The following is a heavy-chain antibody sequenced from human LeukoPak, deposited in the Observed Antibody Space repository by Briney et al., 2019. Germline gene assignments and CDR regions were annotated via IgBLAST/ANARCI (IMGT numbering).Heavy chain of an antibody. CDR1: GFTFNNYG. J-gene: IGHJ4*02. CDR3: TKGDGGWYPIDY. D-gene: IGHD6-19*01. Sequence: PGASLRLSCAASGFTFNNYGISWVRQAPGKGLEWVSTINDNGLNTHYADSVKGRFTISRDDSKNTLHWQMNSLRVDDTALYYCTKGDGGWYPIDYWGQGVLVIVSS. V-gene: IGHV3-23*01. CDR2: INDNGLNT.